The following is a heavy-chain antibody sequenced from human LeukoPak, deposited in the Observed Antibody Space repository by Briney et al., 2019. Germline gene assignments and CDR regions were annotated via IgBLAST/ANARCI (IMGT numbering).Heavy chain of an antibody. Sequence: PSETLSLTCTVSGGSISSYYWSWIRQPPGKGLEWIGYIYYSGSTNYNPSLKSRVTISVDTSKNQFSLKLSSVTAADTAVYYCARRTRGIAAAGRRGAFDYWGQGTLVTVSS. CDR1: GGSISSYY. D-gene: IGHD6-13*01. J-gene: IGHJ4*02. V-gene: IGHV4-59*12. CDR2: IYYSGST. CDR3: ARRTRGIAAAGRRGAFDY.